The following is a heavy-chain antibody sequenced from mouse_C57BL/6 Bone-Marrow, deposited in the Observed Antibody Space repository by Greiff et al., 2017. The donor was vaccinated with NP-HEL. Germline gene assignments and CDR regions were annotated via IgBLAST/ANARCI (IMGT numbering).Heavy chain of an antibody. D-gene: IGHD2-1*01. V-gene: IGHV12-3*01. J-gene: IGHJ2*01. CDR1: GFPITSGYY. CDR3: AGDRYGNYYFGY. CDR2: ITHSGET. Sequence: VQLQESGPGLVKPSQSLFLTCSITGFPITSGYYWIWIRQPPGKPLEWMGYITHSGETFYNPSLQSPISITSETSKNQFFLQLNSVTTEDTAMYYCAGDRYGNYYFGYWGQGTTLTVSS.